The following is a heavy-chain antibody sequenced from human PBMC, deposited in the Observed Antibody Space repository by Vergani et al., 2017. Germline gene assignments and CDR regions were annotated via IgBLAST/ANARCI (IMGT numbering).Heavy chain of an antibody. Sequence: EVQLVESGGGLVKPGGSLRLSCAASGFTFSSYSMNWVRQAPGKGLEWVSSISSSSSYIYYADSVKGRFTISRDNAKNSLYLQMNSLRAEDTAVYYCARVTTADYGGNPDAFDIWGQGTMVTVSS. CDR1: GFTFSSYS. V-gene: IGHV3-21*01. CDR3: ARVTTADYGGNPDAFDI. D-gene: IGHD4-23*01. CDR2: ISSSSSYI. J-gene: IGHJ3*02.